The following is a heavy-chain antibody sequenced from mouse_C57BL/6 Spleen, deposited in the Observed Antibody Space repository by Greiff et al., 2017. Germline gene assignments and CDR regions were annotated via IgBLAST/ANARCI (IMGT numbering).Heavy chain of an antibody. V-gene: IGHV1-52*01. D-gene: IGHD1-1*01. J-gene: IGHJ2*01. CDR2: IDPSDSET. CDR1: GYTFTSYW. Sequence: VQLQQPGAELVRPGSSVKLSCKASGYTFTSYWMHWVKQRPIQGLEWIGNIDPSDSETHYNQKFKDKATLTVDKSSSKAYMQISSLTSEDSAVYYCASSYYYGSSFFDYWGQGTTLTVSS. CDR3: ASSYYYGSSFFDY.